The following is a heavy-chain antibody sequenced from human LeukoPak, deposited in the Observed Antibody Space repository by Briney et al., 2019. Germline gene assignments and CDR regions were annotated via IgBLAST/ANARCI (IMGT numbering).Heavy chain of an antibody. Sequence: GGSLRLSCAASGFTVSGNYMSWVRQTPGKGLEWVSSISSSNSYIYYADSVKGRFTISRDNAKNSLYLQMNSLRAEDTAVYYCARGDYDILTGAFDIWGQGTMVTVSS. CDR3: ARGDYDILTGAFDI. V-gene: IGHV3-21*01. CDR2: ISSSNSYI. D-gene: IGHD3-9*01. J-gene: IGHJ3*02. CDR1: GFTVSGNY.